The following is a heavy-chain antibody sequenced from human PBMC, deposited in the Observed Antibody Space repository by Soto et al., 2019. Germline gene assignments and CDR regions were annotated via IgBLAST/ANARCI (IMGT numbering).Heavy chain of an antibody. CDR1: GDSVSSNSAA. CDR3: ARDTSVQEFGCNYYYYYGMDV. Sequence: SQTLSLTCVISGDSVSSNSAAWNWIRQSPSRGLEWLGRTYYRSKWYNDYAVSVKSRITINPDTSKNQFSLQLNSVTPEDTAVYYCARDTSVQEFGCNYYYYYGMDVWGQGTTVTVSS. CDR2: TYYRSKWYN. J-gene: IGHJ6*02. V-gene: IGHV6-1*01. D-gene: IGHD3-10*01.